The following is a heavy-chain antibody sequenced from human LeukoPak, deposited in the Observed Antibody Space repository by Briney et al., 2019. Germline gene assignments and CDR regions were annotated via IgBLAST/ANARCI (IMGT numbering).Heavy chain of an antibody. CDR2: IYTSAST. CDR3: ARENSGSYREFDY. J-gene: IGHJ4*02. D-gene: IGHD1-26*01. Sequence: SETLSLTCTVSGGSISSYYWSWIRQPPGKGLEWIGRIYTSASTNYNASLKSRVSMSVDTSKNQFSLKLSSVTAADTAVFYCARENSGSYREFDYWGQGTLVTVSS. V-gene: IGHV4-4*07. CDR1: GGSISSYY.